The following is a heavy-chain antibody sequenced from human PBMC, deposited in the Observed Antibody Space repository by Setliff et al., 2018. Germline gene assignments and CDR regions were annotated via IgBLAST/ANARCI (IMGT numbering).Heavy chain of an antibody. D-gene: IGHD2-21*01. CDR1: GFRFGDLY. V-gene: IGHV3-11*04. Sequence: PGGSLRLSCAASGFRFGDLYMSWVRQVPGKGLEWLSKISGTGNTVYYADSVRGRFTISRDNAKNSLYLQMNSLRAEDSAVYYCARAGGGHIVVATFDFDIWGQGTKVTVSS. J-gene: IGHJ3*02. CDR2: ISGTGNTV. CDR3: ARAGGGHIVVATFDFDI.